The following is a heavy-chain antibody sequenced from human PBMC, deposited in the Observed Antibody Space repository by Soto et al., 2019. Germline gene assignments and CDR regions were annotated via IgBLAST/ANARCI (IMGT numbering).Heavy chain of an antibody. CDR3: ARVARSAWSTGDY. CDR1: GFTFGHYG. J-gene: IGHJ4*02. Sequence: QVQLVESGGGVVQPGRSLRLSCAASGFTFGHYGMHWVRQAPGRGLEWVAVIWYDGSNKYYGDSMKGRFTISRDNSKNTVYLQMNSLRAEDTAVYYCARVARSAWSTGDYWGQGTLVTVSS. V-gene: IGHV3-33*01. D-gene: IGHD6-19*01. CDR2: IWYDGSNK.